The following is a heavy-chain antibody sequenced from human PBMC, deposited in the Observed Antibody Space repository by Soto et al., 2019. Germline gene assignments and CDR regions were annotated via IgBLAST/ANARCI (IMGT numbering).Heavy chain of an antibody. CDR3: TTDCSGGSCYPGAHYYYYGMDV. D-gene: IGHD2-15*01. V-gene: IGHV3-15*01. CDR2: VKSKTDGVTT. CDR1: GFSFSYAW. J-gene: IGHJ6*02. Sequence: PGGSLRLSCAASGFSFSYAWMSWVRQAPGKGLEWVGRVKSKTDGVTTDYAAPVKGRFTISRDDSKTTVYLQMNSLKTEDTAVYYCTTDCSGGSCYPGAHYYYYGMDVWGPGTTVTVSS.